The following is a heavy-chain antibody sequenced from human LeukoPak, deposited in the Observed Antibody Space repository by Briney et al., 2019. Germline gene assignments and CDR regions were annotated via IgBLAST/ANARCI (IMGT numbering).Heavy chain of an antibody. CDR3: ARDLPPGGGTPPAGYYYYGMDV. V-gene: IGHV4-39*02. D-gene: IGHD2-2*01. CDR1: GGSISSSSYS. J-gene: IGHJ6*02. Sequence: PSETLSLTCTVSGGSISSSSYSWGWTRQPPGKGLEWIGSIYYSGSTYYNPSLKSRVTISVDTSKNQFSLKLSSVTAADTAVYYCARDLPPGGGTPPAGYYYYGMDVWGQGTTVTVSS. CDR2: IYYSGST.